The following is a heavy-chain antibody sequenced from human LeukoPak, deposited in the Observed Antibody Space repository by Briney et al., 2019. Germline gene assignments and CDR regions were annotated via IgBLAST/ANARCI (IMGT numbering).Heavy chain of an antibody. D-gene: IGHD6-6*01. J-gene: IGHJ4*02. V-gene: IGHV3-23*01. CDR3: AKRDYSSSPSSVGYFDY. Sequence: GGSLRLTCVASGFTFSSYAMSWVRQAPGKGLEWVSAISGSGGSTYYADSVKGRFTISRDNSKNTLYLQMNSLRAEDTAVYYCAKRDYSSSPSSVGYFDYWGQGTLVSVSS. CDR2: ISGSGGST. CDR1: GFTFSSYA.